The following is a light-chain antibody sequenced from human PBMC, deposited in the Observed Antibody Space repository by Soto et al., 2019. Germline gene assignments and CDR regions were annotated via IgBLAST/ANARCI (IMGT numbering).Light chain of an antibody. CDR3: RSYTSSNTVV. Sequence: QSALTQPASVSGSPGQSITISCTGTSSDVGGYNYVSWYQQHPGKAPKLMIYDVSNRPSGFSNRFSGSKSGNTASLTISGLQAEDEADYYCRSYTSSNTVVFGGGTKVTVL. J-gene: IGLJ2*01. CDR1: SSDVGGYNY. CDR2: DVS. V-gene: IGLV2-14*01.